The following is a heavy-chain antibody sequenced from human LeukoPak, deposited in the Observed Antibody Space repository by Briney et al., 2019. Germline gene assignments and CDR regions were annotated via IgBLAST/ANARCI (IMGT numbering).Heavy chain of an antibody. CDR1: GYTFTSYG. D-gene: IGHD4-17*01. Sequence: ASVKVSCKASGYTFTSYGISWVRQAPGQGLEWMGWISAYNGNTNYAQKLQGRVTMTTDTSTSTAYMELRSLRSDDTAVYYCARDPGGYGDPHYYYYYYGMDVWGQGTTVTVSS. V-gene: IGHV1-18*01. CDR3: ARDPGGYGDPHYYYYYYGMDV. J-gene: IGHJ6*02. CDR2: ISAYNGNT.